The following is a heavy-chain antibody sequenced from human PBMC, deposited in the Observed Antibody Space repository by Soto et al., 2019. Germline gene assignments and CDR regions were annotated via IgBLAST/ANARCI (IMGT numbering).Heavy chain of an antibody. D-gene: IGHD2-15*01. CDR1: GGTFSSYA. V-gene: IGHV1-69*06. Sequence: ASVKVSCKASGGTFSSYAISWVRQAPGQGLEWMGGIIPIFGTANYAQKFQGRVTITADKSTSTAYMELSSLRSEDTAVYYCARDADIVVVVAATVNYYYGMDVWGQGTTVTSP. CDR3: ARDADIVVVVAATVNYYYGMDV. CDR2: IIPIFGTA. J-gene: IGHJ6*02.